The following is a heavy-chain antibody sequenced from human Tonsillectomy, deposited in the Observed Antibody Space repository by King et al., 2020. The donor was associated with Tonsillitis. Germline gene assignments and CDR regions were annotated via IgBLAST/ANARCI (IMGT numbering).Heavy chain of an antibody. Sequence: QLQESGPGLVKPSETLSLTCTVSGGSISSSSYYWGWIRQPPGKGLEWIGSIYYSGNTYYNPSLKSRVTISVATSKNQFSLKLSSVTAADTAVYYCARHAGRLWFGELNDYWGQGTLVTVSS. V-gene: IGHV4-39*01. J-gene: IGHJ4*02. CDR1: GGSISSSSYY. CDR3: ARHAGRLWFGELNDY. D-gene: IGHD3-10*01. CDR2: IYYSGNT.